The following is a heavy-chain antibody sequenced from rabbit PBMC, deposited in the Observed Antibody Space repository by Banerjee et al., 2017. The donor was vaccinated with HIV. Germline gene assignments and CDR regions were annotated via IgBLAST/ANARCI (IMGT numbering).Heavy chain of an antibody. CDR3: ARDAGGDGYSNDL. Sequence: QSLEESGGDLVKPEGSLTLTCTASGFSFSNGYVMCWVRQAPGKGLEWIACINTISGDTVYATWAKGRFTISKASWTTVTLQMTSLTAADMATYFCARDAGGDGYSNDLWGPGTLVTVS. V-gene: IGHV1S40*01. CDR1: GFSFSNGYV. J-gene: IGHJ4*01. CDR2: INTISGDT. D-gene: IGHD7-1*01.